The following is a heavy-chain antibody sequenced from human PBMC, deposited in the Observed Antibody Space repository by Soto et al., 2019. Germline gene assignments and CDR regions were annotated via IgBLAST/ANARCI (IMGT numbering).Heavy chain of an antibody. V-gene: IGHV3-11*05. D-gene: IGHD6-13*01. CDR2: INSSSSYT. J-gene: IGHJ2*01. CDR1: GFTFSDYY. CDR3: ARTIAAAGGRPYFDI. Sequence: QVQLVESGGGLVKPGGSLRLSCAASGFTFSDYYMSWIRQAPGKGLEWVSYINSSSSYTNYADSVKGRFTISRANAKNSLYLQMNSLRAEDTDVYYCARTIAAAGGRPYFDIWGRGTLVTVSS.